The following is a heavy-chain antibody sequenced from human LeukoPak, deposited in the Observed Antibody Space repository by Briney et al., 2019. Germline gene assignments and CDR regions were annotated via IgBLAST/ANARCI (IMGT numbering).Heavy chain of an antibody. CDR2: INDDGRTT. CDR3: ARLNYDFWSGVWEGYYMDV. CDR1: GFTFSYYW. D-gene: IGHD3-3*01. V-gene: IGHV3-74*03. J-gene: IGHJ6*03. Sequence: GGSLRLSCAASGFTFSYYWMHWVRQAPGEGLVWVSRINDDGRTTTYADSVKGRITISRDNAKNTLYLQMSSLRAEDTAVYYCARLNYDFWSGVWEGYYMDVWGKGTTVTVSS.